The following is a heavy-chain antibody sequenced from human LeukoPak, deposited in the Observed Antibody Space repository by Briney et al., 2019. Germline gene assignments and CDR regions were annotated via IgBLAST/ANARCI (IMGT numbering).Heavy chain of an antibody. CDR2: ISSSGSAI. D-gene: IGHD3-22*01. V-gene: IGHV3-48*03. Sequence: GGSLRLSCAASGFTFSSYEMNWVHQAPGKGLEWVSYISSSGSAIYYADSVKGRFTISRDNAKNSLYLQMNSLRAEDTAVYYCVRGDDSSAYYPTGFDYWGQGTLVTVSS. CDR3: VRGDDSSAYYPTGFDY. J-gene: IGHJ4*02. CDR1: GFTFSSYE.